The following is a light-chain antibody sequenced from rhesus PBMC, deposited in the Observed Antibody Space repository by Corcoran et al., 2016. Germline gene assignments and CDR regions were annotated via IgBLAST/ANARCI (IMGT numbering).Light chain of an antibody. CDR3: QKYNDWPYS. J-gene: IGKJ2*01. CDR2: DAS. CDR1: QTVGTM. V-gene: IGKV3-42*01. Sequence: ETVMMQSPATLSLSPGERATLSCRASQTVGTMLGWYQQKPGPAPRLLRYDASTRATGIPERFSGSGSGAGFTLTISSLDPEDVGVYYCQKYNDWPYSFDQGTKVEIK.